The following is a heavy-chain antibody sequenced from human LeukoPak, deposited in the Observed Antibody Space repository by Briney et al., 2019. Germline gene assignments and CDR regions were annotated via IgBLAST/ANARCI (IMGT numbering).Heavy chain of an antibody. CDR1: GFIFITYG. CDR2: IRSDGSDK. J-gene: IGHJ4*02. Sequence: PGGSLRLSCAVSGFIFITYGIHWLRQAPGKGLEWVAFIRSDGSDKSYAGSVQGRFIISIDNSKNTLYLQMNTLRAEDTAIYYSGKHDSSSIYWGQGTLVTVSS. D-gene: IGHD6-19*01. CDR3: GKHDSSSIY. V-gene: IGHV3-30*02.